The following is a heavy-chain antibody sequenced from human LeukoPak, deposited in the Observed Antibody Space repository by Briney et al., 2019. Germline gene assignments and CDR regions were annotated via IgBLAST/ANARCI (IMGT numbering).Heavy chain of an antibody. J-gene: IGHJ3*02. CDR1: GGSISSYY. V-gene: IGHV4-59*01. CDR3: ARHPPVYSSGWYLFAFDI. Sequence: SETLSLTCTVSGGSISSYYWSWLRQPPGKGLEWIGYIYYSGSTNYNPSLKSRVTISVDTSKNQFSLKLSSVTAADTAVYYCARHPPVYSSGWYLFAFDIWGQGTMVTVSS. CDR2: IYYSGST. D-gene: IGHD6-19*01.